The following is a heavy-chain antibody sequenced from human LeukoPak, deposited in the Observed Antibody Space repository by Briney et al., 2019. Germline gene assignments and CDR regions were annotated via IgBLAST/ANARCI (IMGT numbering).Heavy chain of an antibody. D-gene: IGHD5-18*01. CDR3: AASALGVYGYYDYYYYMDV. Sequence: ASVKVSCKASGYTFTSYGISWVRQAPGQGLEFMGGITPIYETTNYAQKLQGRVTITADKSTSTAYMELSSLTSEDTAVYYCAASALGVYGYYDYYYYMDVWGTGTTVTVSS. J-gene: IGHJ6*03. V-gene: IGHV1-69*06. CDR2: ITPIYETT. CDR1: GYTFTSYG.